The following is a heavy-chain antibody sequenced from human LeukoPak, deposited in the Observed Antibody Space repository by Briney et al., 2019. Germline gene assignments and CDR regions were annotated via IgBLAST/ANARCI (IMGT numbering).Heavy chain of an antibody. CDR1: GFTFSTYW. CDR2: IKQDGSEK. D-gene: IGHD3-9*01. J-gene: IGHJ4*02. Sequence: GGSLRLSCAASGFTFSTYWMSWVRQAPGKGPEWVANIKQDGSEKYYVDSVKGRFTISRDNAKNSLYLQMNSLRAEDTAVYYCARSTHYDILTGYSTTFDYWGQGTLVTVSS. CDR3: ARSTHYDILTGYSTTFDY. V-gene: IGHV3-7*01.